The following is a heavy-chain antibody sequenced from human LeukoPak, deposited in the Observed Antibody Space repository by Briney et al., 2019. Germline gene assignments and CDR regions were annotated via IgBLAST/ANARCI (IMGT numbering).Heavy chain of an antibody. CDR1: GFSFTGAW. Sequence: GGSLRLSCAASGFSFTGAWMNWVRQAPGKGLEWVGRIKSKIDGGTTDYSAPVKCRFTISRDDSESTLYLQMNSLDTEDTAIYYCARYITGPDKPYFDYWGQGTLVTVSS. CDR2: IKSKIDGGTT. D-gene: IGHD1-14*01. V-gene: IGHV3-15*01. J-gene: IGHJ4*02. CDR3: ARYITGPDKPYFDY.